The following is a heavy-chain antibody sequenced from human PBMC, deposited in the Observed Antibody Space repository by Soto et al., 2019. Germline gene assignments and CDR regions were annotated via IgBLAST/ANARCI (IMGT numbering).Heavy chain of an antibody. V-gene: IGHV3-23*01. CDR2: IGGSGRTT. Sequence: LRLSCAASAFTFNNYAMSWVRQAPGKGLEWVSGIGGSGRTTYYADSVKGRFTISRDNSNNTLFLQMNSLRAEDTAVYYCAKSRYSDSSGDFYDYWGQGTLVTVSS. J-gene: IGHJ4*02. CDR1: AFTFNNYA. D-gene: IGHD3-22*01. CDR3: AKSRYSDSSGDFYDY.